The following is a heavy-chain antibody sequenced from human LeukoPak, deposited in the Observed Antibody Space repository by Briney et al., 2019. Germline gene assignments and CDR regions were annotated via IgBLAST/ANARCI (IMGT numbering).Heavy chain of an antibody. J-gene: IGHJ3*02. V-gene: IGHV4-31*03. Sequence: SETLSLTCTVSGGSISSGGYYWSWIRQHPGKGLEWIGYIYYSGSTYYNPPLKSRVTISVDTSKNQFSLKLSSVTAADTAVYYCAREYDSSGGALDIWGQGTMVTVSS. CDR3: AREYDSSGGALDI. CDR1: GGSISSGGYY. CDR2: IYYSGST. D-gene: IGHD3-22*01.